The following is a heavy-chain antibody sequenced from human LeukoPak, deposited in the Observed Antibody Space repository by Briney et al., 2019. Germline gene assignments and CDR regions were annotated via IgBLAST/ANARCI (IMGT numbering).Heavy chain of an antibody. D-gene: IGHD2-21*01. J-gene: IGHJ2*01. CDR1: GFTFDGYA. V-gene: IGHV3-43D*03. Sequence: GGSLRLSCAASGFTFDGYAMHWVRQAPGKGLGWVSLISWDGGSTYYADSVKGRFTISRDNSKNSLYLQMNSLRAEDTALYYCAKGPQLWWPGDWYFDLWGRGTLVTVSS. CDR2: ISWDGGST. CDR3: AKGPQLWWPGDWYFDL.